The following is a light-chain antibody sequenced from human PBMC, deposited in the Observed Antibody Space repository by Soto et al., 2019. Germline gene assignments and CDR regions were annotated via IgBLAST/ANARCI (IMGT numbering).Light chain of an antibody. J-gene: IGLJ1*01. V-gene: IGLV2-14*01. Sequence: QSALSQPASVSGSPGQTITSSCTGTSTDVGGYNAVSWYQHHPGKAPKLIIYEVTHRPSGVSDRFSASKSGNPASLTISGLQAEDEADYYCNSFRVSHLYVFGTGTKVTVL. CDR1: STDVGGYNA. CDR3: NSFRVSHLYV. CDR2: EVT.